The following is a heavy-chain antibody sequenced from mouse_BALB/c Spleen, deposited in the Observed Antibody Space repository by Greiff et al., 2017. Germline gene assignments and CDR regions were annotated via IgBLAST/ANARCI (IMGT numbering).Heavy chain of an antibody. V-gene: IGHV1-20*02. Sequence: VQLQQSGPELVKPGASVKISCKASGYSFTGYFMNWVMQSHGKSLEWIGRINPYNGDTFYNQKFKGKATLTVDKSSSTAHMELRSLASEDSAVYYCARGYGDYWGQGTTLTVSS. CDR2: INPYNGDT. CDR1: GYSFTGYF. CDR3: ARGYGDY. J-gene: IGHJ2*01. D-gene: IGHD1-1*01.